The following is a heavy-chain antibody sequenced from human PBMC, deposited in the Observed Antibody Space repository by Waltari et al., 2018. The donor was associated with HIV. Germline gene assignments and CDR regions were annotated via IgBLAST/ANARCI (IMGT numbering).Heavy chain of an antibody. CDR2: ISSSSSYI. CDR1: GFTFSSYS. D-gene: IGHD3-3*01. J-gene: IGHJ6*02. CDR3: AREGNDFWSGYVFHYYYYGMDV. Sequence: EVQLVESGGGLVKPGGSLRLSCAASGFTFSSYSMNWVRQAPGKGLEWVSSISSSSSYIYYADSVKGRFTISRDNAKNSLYLQMNSLRAEDTAVYYCAREGNDFWSGYVFHYYYYGMDVWGQGTTVTVSS. V-gene: IGHV3-21*01.